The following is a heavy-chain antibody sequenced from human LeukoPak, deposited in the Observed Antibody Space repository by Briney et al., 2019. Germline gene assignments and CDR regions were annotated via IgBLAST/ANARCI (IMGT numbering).Heavy chain of an antibody. Sequence: SETLSLTCTVSGGSISSYYWSWIRQPAGKGLEWIGRIYTSGSTNYNPSLKSRVTISVDTSKNQFSLKLSSVTAADTAVYYCASRDIVVVVAATALVDWGQGTLVTVSS. CDR3: ASRDIVVVVAATALVD. J-gene: IGHJ4*02. CDR1: GGSISSYY. CDR2: IYTSGST. V-gene: IGHV4-4*07. D-gene: IGHD2-15*01.